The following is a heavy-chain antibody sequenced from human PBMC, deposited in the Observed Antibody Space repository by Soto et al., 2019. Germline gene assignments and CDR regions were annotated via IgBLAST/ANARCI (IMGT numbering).Heavy chain of an antibody. J-gene: IGHJ5*02. V-gene: IGHV3-21*01. D-gene: IGHD6-25*01. CDR3: AREKGRYSSAPLARFDP. Sequence: GGSLRLSCAASGFTFSSYSMNWVRQAPGKGLEWVSSISSSSSYIYYADSVKGRFTISRDNAKNSLYLQMNSLRAEDTAVYYCAREKGRYSSAPLARFDPWGQGTLVTVSS. CDR2: ISSSSSYI. CDR1: GFTFSSYS.